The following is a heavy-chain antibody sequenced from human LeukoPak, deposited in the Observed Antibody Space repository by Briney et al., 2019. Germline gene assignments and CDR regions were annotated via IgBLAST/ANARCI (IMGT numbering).Heavy chain of an antibody. CDR2: ISSSGSTI. V-gene: IGHV3-11*04. Sequence: KPGGSLRLSCAVSGFTFSDYYMSWIRQAPGKGREWGSYISSSGSTIYYADSVKGRFTISRDNAKNSLYLQMNSLSAEDTAVYYCLRASHPGGWFDPWGQGTVVTVSS. J-gene: IGHJ5*02. D-gene: IGHD3-10*01. CDR1: GFTFSDYY. CDR3: LRASHPGGWFDP.